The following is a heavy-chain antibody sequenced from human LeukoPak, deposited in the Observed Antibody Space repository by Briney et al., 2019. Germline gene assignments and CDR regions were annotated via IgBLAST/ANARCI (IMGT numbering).Heavy chain of an antibody. CDR3: AREPLVVDYYYGMDV. J-gene: IGHJ6*02. CDR1: GFTFSSYA. V-gene: IGHV4-34*01. CDR2: INHSGST. D-gene: IGHD2-15*01. Sequence: GSLRLSCAASGFTFSSYAMRWVRQPPGKGLEWIGEINHSGSTNYNPSLKSRVTISVDTSKSQFSLKLSSVTAADTAVYYCAREPLVVDYYYGMDVWGQGTTVTVSS.